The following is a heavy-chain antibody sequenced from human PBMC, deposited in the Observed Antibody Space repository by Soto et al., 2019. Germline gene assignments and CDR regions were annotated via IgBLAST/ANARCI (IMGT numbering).Heavy chain of an antibody. CDR2: ISSSGSTI. J-gene: IGHJ4*02. Sequence: LRLSCAASGLTFSDYYMSWIRQAPGKGLEWVSYISSSGSTIYYADSVKGRFTISRDNAKNSLYLQMNSLRAEDTAVYYCARSARVLRFLEWLLLFDYWGQGTLVNVSS. V-gene: IGHV3-11*01. CDR1: GLTFSDYY. CDR3: ARSARVLRFLEWLLLFDY. D-gene: IGHD3-3*01.